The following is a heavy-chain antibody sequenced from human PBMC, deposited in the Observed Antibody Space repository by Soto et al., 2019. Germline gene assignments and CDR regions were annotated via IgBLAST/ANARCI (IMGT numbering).Heavy chain of an antibody. Sequence: GGSLRLSCAASGFTFSSYAMSWVRQAPGKGLEWVSAISGSGGSTYYADSVKGRFTISRDNSKNTLYLQMNSLRAEETAVYYCAKGWDYDYVWGSYLRFDPWGQGTLVTVSS. D-gene: IGHD3-16*02. CDR3: AKGWDYDYVWGSYLRFDP. V-gene: IGHV3-23*01. J-gene: IGHJ5*02. CDR1: GFTFSSYA. CDR2: ISGSGGST.